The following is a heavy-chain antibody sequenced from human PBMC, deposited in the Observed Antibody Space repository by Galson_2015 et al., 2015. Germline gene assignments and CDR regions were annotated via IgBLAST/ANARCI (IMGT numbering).Heavy chain of an antibody. CDR1: GFTFDDYA. J-gene: IGHJ2*01. V-gene: IGHV3-9*01. Sequence: SLRLSCAASGFTFDDYAVHWVRQAPGKGLEWVSGISWNSGSIGYADSVKGRFTISRDNAKNSLYLQMNSLRAEDTALYYCAKDPYSSSSWYFDLWGRGTLVTVSS. CDR3: AKDPYSSSSWYFDL. D-gene: IGHD6-6*01. CDR2: ISWNSGSI.